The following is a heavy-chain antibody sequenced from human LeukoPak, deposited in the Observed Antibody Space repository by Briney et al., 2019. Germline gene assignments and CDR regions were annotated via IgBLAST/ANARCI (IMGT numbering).Heavy chain of an antibody. CDR1: GGSISSSSYY. CDR3: ARGLGIQWLGPNFDY. Sequence: SETLSLTCTVSGGSISSSSYYWGWIRQPPGKGLEWIGYIYYSGSTNYNPSLKSRVTISVDTSKNQFSLKLSSVTAADTAVYYCARGLGIQWLGPNFDYWGQGTLVTVSS. D-gene: IGHD6-19*01. J-gene: IGHJ4*02. CDR2: IYYSGST. V-gene: IGHV4-61*05.